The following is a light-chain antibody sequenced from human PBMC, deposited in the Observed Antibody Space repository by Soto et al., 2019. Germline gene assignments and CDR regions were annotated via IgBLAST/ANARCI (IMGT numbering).Light chain of an antibody. J-gene: IGKJ4*01. CDR1: QSVSSN. V-gene: IGKV3-15*01. Sequence: EIVMTQSPATWSVSPGERAPLSCRASQSVSSNLAWYQQKPGQAPRLLIYAASTLPSGVPSRFSGSGSGTDFTLTISSLQPEDVATYYCQKYNSAPLTGGGGTKGEIK. CDR3: QKYNSAPLT. CDR2: AAS.